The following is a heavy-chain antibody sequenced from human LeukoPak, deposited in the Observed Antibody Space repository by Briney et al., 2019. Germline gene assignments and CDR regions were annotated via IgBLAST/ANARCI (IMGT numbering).Heavy chain of an antibody. Sequence: GGSLRLSCAASGFTLDDYAMHWPRQSPGKALEWVRGFSWNSGSIGYADSVKGRFTISRDNAKNSLYLQMNSLRAEDTALYYCAKARLRYFDWLCFDYWGQGTLVTVSS. D-gene: IGHD3-9*01. CDR1: GFTLDDYA. V-gene: IGHV3-9*01. CDR2: FSWNSGSI. J-gene: IGHJ4*02. CDR3: AKARLRYFDWLCFDY.